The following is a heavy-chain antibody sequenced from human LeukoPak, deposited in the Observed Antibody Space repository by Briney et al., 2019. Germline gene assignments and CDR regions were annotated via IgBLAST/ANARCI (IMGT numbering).Heavy chain of an antibody. Sequence: GGSLRLSCAASGFTFSNYWMHWVRQVQEKGLVWVSRVNPDGSDITYANSVRGRFTSSRDNAKNTLYLQMNRLRIEDTAVYYCARGGSYGDYWGQGILVTVSS. J-gene: IGHJ4*02. CDR3: ARGGSYGDY. CDR1: GFTFSNYW. D-gene: IGHD3-16*01. V-gene: IGHV3-74*01. CDR2: VNPDGSDI.